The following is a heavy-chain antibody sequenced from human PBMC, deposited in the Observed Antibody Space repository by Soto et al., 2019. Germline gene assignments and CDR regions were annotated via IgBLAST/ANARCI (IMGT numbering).Heavy chain of an antibody. D-gene: IGHD6-19*01. V-gene: IGHV1-2*04. Sequence: ASVKVSCKASGYTFTGYYMHWVRQAPGQGLEWMGWINPNSGGTNYAQKFQGWVTMTRDTSISTAYMELSRLRSDDTAVYYCARVSLGHFGYSSGWYDYWGQGTLVTVSS. J-gene: IGHJ4*02. CDR1: GYTFTGYY. CDR3: ARVSLGHFGYSSGWYDY. CDR2: INPNSGGT.